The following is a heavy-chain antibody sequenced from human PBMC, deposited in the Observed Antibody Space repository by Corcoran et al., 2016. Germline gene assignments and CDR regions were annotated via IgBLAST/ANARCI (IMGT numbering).Heavy chain of an antibody. D-gene: IGHD6-19*01. CDR3: ARFGGSSGWYGGLDY. CDR2: IYPSDSDT. CDR1: GYSFTSHW. Sequence: EVELVQSGAEVKEPGESLKISCKGSGYSFTSHWIAWVRQMPGKGLGWMGIIYPSDSDTRYSPSFQGQVTISADKSISTAYLQWGSLKASDTAMYYCARFGGSSGWYGGLDYWGQGTLVTVPS. J-gene: IGHJ4*02. V-gene: IGHV5-51*01.